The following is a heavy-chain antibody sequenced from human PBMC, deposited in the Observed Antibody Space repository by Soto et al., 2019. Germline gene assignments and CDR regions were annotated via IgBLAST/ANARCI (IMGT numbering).Heavy chain of an antibody. J-gene: IGHJ5*01. CDR3: AKQPNGFDS. V-gene: IGHV3-23*01. Sequence: EVQLLESGGGLVQPGGSLRLSCAASGLTFSRHAMAWVRQAPGKGLEWLSSISESSSNTYYADSVKGRFTISKDNSKNMLYLHINSLRDDDTAVYYCAKQPNGFDSSGQGTLVTVSS. CDR1: GLTFSRHA. CDR2: ISESSSNT.